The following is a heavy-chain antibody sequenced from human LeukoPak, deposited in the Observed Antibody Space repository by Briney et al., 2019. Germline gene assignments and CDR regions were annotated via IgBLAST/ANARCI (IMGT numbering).Heavy chain of an antibody. CDR3: ARDPLGYSGYNYDDY. V-gene: IGHV3-11*01. CDR2: ISSSGTTI. J-gene: IGHJ4*02. CDR1: GFTFSDYY. Sequence: GGSLRLSCAASGFTFSDYYMGWIRQAPGKGLEWVSYISSSGTTIYYAGSVRGRFTISRDNAKNSLYLQMSSLRAEDTAVYYCARDPLGYSGYNYDDYWGQGTLVTVSS. D-gene: IGHD5-12*01.